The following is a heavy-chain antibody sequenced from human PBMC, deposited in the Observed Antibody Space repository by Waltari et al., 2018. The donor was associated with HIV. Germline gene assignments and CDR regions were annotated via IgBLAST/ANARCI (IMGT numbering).Heavy chain of an antibody. Sequence: QVQLQQWGAGLLKPSETLSLTCAVYGGSFSGYYWSWLRQPPGKGLEWIGEINHTGSTNYNPSLKSRVTISVDTSKNQFSLKLSSVTAADTAVYYCARGQVVTKAGVNYYYYGMDVWGQGTTVTVSS. J-gene: IGHJ6*02. D-gene: IGHD2-21*02. CDR2: INHTGST. V-gene: IGHV4-34*01. CDR3: ARGQVVTKAGVNYYYYGMDV. CDR1: GGSFSGYY.